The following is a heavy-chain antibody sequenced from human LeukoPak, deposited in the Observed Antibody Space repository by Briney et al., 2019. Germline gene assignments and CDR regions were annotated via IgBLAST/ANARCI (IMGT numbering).Heavy chain of an antibody. CDR1: GFTFSNYW. Sequence: GGSLRLSCVASGFTFSNYWITWVRQSPGKGREWVANIKQYGSVKYYVDSVKGRFTISRDNAMNPLYLQMNSLRAEDTAVYYCARDYSHYIDVWGKGTTVTVSS. CDR2: IKQYGSVK. V-gene: IGHV3-7*01. J-gene: IGHJ6*03. D-gene: IGHD2-21*01. CDR3: ARDYSHYIDV.